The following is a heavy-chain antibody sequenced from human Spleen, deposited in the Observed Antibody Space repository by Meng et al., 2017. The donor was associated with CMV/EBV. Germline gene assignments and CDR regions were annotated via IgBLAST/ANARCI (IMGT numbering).Heavy chain of an antibody. J-gene: IGHJ3*01. D-gene: IGHD2-15*01. CDR3: ARDAAENAFDV. CDR2: VTSTSRGI. V-gene: IGHV3-48*04. Sequence: SCAASGFNFSPYSMHWVRQAPGRGLEWISYVTSTSRGIYYADSVRGRFIISRDNAKNSLYLQMNSLRVEDTAVYFCARDAAENAFDVWGQGTVVTVSS. CDR1: GFNFSPYS.